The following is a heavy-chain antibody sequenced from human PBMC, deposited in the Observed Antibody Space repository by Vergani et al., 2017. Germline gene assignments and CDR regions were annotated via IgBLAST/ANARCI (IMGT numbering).Heavy chain of an antibody. CDR1: GFALNRHA. D-gene: IGHD2-2*02. CDR2: ISFDGTNE. J-gene: IGHJ4*02. CDR3: VRDGGLXDGGGCYTEAWDY. V-gene: IGHV3-30-3*01. Sequence: QVQLVESGGGVVQPGTSLTLSCVVSGFALNRHAMYWVRQAPGKGLEWVVGISFDGTNEYYTDLVKGRFTISRDIAKNTLYLQVRSLRLEDTGVYHCVRDGGLXDGGGCYTEAWDYWGQGTPVTVSS.